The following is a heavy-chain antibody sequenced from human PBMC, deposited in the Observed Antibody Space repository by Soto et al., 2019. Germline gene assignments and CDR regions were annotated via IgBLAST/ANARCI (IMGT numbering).Heavy chain of an antibody. CDR3: AKDHNWNYFDY. J-gene: IGHJ4*02. Sequence: GGSLRLSCAASGFTFSSHVMNWVRQAPGKGLEWVAAISGSGGSTYYADSVKGRFTISRDNSKNTLYLQMNSLRAEDTAVYYCAKDHNWNYFDYWGQGTLVTVS. CDR2: ISGSGGST. CDR1: GFTFSSHV. V-gene: IGHV3-23*01. D-gene: IGHD1-20*01.